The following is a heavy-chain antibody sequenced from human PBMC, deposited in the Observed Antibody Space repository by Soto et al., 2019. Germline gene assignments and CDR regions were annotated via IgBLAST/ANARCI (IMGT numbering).Heavy chain of an antibody. CDR2: MSGSGGST. J-gene: IGHJ4*02. Sequence: GGSLRLSCATSGLTFSNYAMSWVRQAPGGGLEWVSSMSGSGGSTYYADSVKGRFTISRDNSKNTLYLQMNSLRAEDTAVYYCAKTLRYSSGSTPFDYWGQGTLVTVSS. D-gene: IGHD6-19*01. V-gene: IGHV3-23*01. CDR3: AKTLRYSSGSTPFDY. CDR1: GLTFSNYA.